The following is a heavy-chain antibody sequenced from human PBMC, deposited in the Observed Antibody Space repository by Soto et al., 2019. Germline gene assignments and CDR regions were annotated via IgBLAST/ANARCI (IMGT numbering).Heavy chain of an antibody. CDR1: GCSVSISSNY. CDR2: IYYSGST. D-gene: IGHD2-21*02. J-gene: IGHJ4*01. Sequence: QLHLQESGPGLVKPSETLALTCTVYGCSVSISSNYWGWIRQPPVTGLEWNANIYYSGSTYYNPCSKSRVTVALDTAKNQSPLRHRAVTAGHSAVYCSGREWLLGPGAYYFDYWGQGTPLTLSS. V-gene: IGHV4-39*02. CDR3: GREWLLGPGAYYFDY.